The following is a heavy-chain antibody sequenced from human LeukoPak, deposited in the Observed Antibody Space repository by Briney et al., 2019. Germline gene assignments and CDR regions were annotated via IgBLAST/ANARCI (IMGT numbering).Heavy chain of an antibody. CDR3: ARERCVVGACGAFDV. CDR2: ISQNGNEK. Sequence: SGGSLRLSCAASGFTFSSYEMNWVRQAPGKGLEWVAVISQNGNEKYYTDSVKGRFTISRDNSMSTLYPQMNPLPGEDTAIYYCARERCVVGACGAFDVWGQGAMATVSS. D-gene: IGHD1-26*01. CDR1: GFTFSSYE. J-gene: IGHJ3*01. V-gene: IGHV3-30*04.